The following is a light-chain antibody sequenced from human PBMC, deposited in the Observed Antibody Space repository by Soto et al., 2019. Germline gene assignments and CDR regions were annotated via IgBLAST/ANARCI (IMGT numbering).Light chain of an antibody. CDR2: EGS. Sequence: QSVLTQPASVSGSPGQSITISCTGTSSDVGTYNLVSWYQQHPGKAPKLIIYEGSKRPSGISNRFSASKSGNAASLTISGLQAEDEADYYCSSYTTSSTYVFGTGTKVTVL. V-gene: IGLV2-14*02. CDR1: SSDVGTYNL. CDR3: SSYTTSSTYV. J-gene: IGLJ1*01.